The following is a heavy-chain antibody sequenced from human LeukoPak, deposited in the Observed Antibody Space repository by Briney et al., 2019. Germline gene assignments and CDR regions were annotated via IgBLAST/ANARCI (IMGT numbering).Heavy chain of an antibody. D-gene: IGHD4-23*01. Sequence: GGSLRLSCAASGFTFSFYSMNWVRQAPGKGLEWVSYISRSSSSSTIYYADSVKGRFTISRDNAKNSLYLQMNSLRAEDTAVYYCAKSPSARWSSFDYWGQGTLVTVSS. CDR3: AKSPSARWSSFDY. J-gene: IGHJ4*02. CDR2: ISRSSSSSTI. CDR1: GFTFSFYS. V-gene: IGHV3-48*04.